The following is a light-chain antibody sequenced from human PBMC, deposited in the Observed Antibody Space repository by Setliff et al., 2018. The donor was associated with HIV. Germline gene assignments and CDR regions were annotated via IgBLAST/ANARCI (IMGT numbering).Light chain of an antibody. CDR3: CSYAGSYKV. CDR2: DVS. Sequence: QSALTQPRSVSGSPGQSVTISCTGTSSDFGGYNYASWYQQHPGKAPKLMIYDVSKRPSGVPDRFSGSKSGNTASLTISGLQAEDEADYYCCSYAGSYKVFGTGTKVTVL. CDR1: SSDFGGYNY. J-gene: IGLJ1*01. V-gene: IGLV2-11*01.